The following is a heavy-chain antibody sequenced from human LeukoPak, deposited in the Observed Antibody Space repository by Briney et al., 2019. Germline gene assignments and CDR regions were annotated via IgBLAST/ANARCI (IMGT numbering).Heavy chain of an antibody. Sequence: RGSLRLSCAASGFTISTYGLHWVRQAPGKGLEWVAVIWHDGSNKYYADSVKGRFTISRDSSKNMLYLQMNSLRAEDTAAYYCARGKTTVTTGELAYWGQGTLVTVSS. V-gene: IGHV3-33*01. D-gene: IGHD4-17*01. CDR2: IWHDGSNK. CDR3: ARGKTTVTTGELAY. CDR1: GFTISTYG. J-gene: IGHJ4*02.